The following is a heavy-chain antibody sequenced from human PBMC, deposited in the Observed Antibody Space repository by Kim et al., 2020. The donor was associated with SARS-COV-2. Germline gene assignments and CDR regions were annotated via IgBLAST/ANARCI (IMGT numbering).Heavy chain of an antibody. Sequence: GGSLRLSCAASGFTFSSYGMHWVRQAPGKGLEWVSSISSGSSYIYYADSVKGRFTISRDNAKNSLYLQMNSLRAEDTAVYYCARDSIAAAKMDYWGQGTLVTVSS. CDR2: ISSGSSYI. D-gene: IGHD6-13*01. CDR3: ARDSIAAAKMDY. J-gene: IGHJ4*02. CDR1: GFTFSSYG. V-gene: IGHV3-21*01.